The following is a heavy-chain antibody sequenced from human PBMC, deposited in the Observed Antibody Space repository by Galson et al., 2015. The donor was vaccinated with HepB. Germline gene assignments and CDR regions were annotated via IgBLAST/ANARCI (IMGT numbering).Heavy chain of an antibody. D-gene: IGHD6-19*01. CDR3: ARMIIRAVPEETYYGMDV. V-gene: IGHV2-70*11. CDR1: GFSLSTGVMS. J-gene: IGHJ6*02. CDR2: IDWDDDK. Sequence: PALVKPTQTLTLTCTFSGFSLSTGVMSVSWIRQPPGKALEWLARIDWDDDKYYSTSLKTRLTISKDTSKNQVVLTMTNMDPADTATYYCARMIIRAVPEETYYGMDVWGQGTTVTVAS.